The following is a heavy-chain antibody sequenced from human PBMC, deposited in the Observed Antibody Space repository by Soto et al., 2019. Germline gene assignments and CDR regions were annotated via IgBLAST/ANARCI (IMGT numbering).Heavy chain of an antibody. CDR2: AYYRSRWLY. CDR3: DRDPPDFNSGFDD. D-gene: IGHD2-15*01. CDR1: GDSVSNNGAT. V-gene: IGHV6-1*01. Sequence: SQTLSLTCAICGDSVSNNGATWNWIRQSPSRGLEWLGRAYYRSRWLYDYATSVRGRITINPDTSKNRFSLQLNSVTPEDTAVYYCDRDPPDFNSGFDDCGQGTPVTVSS. J-gene: IGHJ4*02.